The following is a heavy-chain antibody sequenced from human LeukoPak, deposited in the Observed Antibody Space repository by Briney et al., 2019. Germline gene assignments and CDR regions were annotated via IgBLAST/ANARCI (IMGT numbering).Heavy chain of an antibody. CDR1: EFTISTYG. CDR2: ISGSGGST. Sequence: GGSLRLSCAASEFTISTYGMSWVRQAPGKGLEWVSSISGSGGSTQYADSVQGRFAISRDNSKNTLYLQMNSLRVDDTAMYFCARDPNGDYIGTFDMRGRGTMVSVSS. V-gene: IGHV3-23*01. J-gene: IGHJ3*02. D-gene: IGHD4-17*01. CDR3: ARDPNGDYIGTFDM.